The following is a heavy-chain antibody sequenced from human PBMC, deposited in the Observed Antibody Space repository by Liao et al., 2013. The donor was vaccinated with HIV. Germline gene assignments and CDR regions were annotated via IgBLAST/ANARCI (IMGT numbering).Heavy chain of an antibody. CDR1: GGSFSGYY. CDR2: INHSGST. V-gene: IGHV4-34*01. Sequence: QVQLQQWGAGLLKPSETLSLTCAVYGGSFSGYYWSWIRQPPGKGLEWIGEINHSGSTNYNPSLKSRVTISVDTSKNQFSLKLSSVTAADTAVYYCARDWVGATSLWGQGDNGHRLF. J-gene: IGHJ3*01. CDR3: ARDWVGATSL. D-gene: IGHD1-26*01.